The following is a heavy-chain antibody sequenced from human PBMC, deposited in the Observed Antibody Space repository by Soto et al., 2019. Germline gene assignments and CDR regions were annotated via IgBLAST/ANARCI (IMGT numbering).Heavy chain of an antibody. CDR2: IYYSGST. V-gene: IGHV4-59*12. CDR3: ARDRTADYYYYGMDV. Sequence: TSETLSLTCTVSGGSISSYYWSWIRQPPGKGLEWIGYIYYSGSTYYNPSLKSRVTISVDTSKNQFSLKLSSVTAADTAVYYCARDRTADYYYYGMDVWGQGTTVTVSS. CDR1: GGSISSYY. J-gene: IGHJ6*02.